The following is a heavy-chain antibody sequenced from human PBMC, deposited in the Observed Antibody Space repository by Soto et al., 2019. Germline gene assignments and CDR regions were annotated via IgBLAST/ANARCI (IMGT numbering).Heavy chain of an antibody. J-gene: IGHJ5*02. V-gene: IGHV4-59*01. CDR2: IYYSGST. CDR3: ARDRVGTYYYDSGGYSRWFDP. CDR1: GGSISSYY. D-gene: IGHD3-22*01. Sequence: PSETLSLTCTVSGGSISSYYWSWIRQPPGKGLEWIGYIYYSGSTNYNPSLKSRVTISVDTSKNQFSLKLSSVTAADTAVYYCARDRVGTYYYDSGGYSRWFDPWGQGTLVTVSS.